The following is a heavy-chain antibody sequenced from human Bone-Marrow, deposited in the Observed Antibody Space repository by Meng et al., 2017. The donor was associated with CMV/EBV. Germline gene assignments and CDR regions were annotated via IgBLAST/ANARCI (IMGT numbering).Heavy chain of an antibody. Sequence: GGSLRLSCEGSGYNFATYWIGWVRQMPGKGLEWMGIIYPGDSDTTYSPSFQGQATISADMSISTAYLQWSSLKASDTAMYYCAISDSSNWVFDFWGPGTLVTVSS. CDR1: GYNFATYW. CDR3: AISDSSNWVFDF. J-gene: IGHJ4*02. D-gene: IGHD6-13*01. V-gene: IGHV5-51*01. CDR2: IYPGDSDT.